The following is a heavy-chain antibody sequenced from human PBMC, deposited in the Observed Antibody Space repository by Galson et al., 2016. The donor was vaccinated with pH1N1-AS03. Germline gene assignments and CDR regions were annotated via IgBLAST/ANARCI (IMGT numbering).Heavy chain of an antibody. J-gene: IGHJ4*02. V-gene: IGHV3-11*04. CDR1: GFTFSDYD. CDR3: ARVSGGSRLLIFDF. CDR2: ISSSSSPI. D-gene: IGHD3-10*02. Sequence: SLRLSCAASGFTFSDYDMGWIRQAPGKGLEWVSSISSSSSPIYYADSVKGRFTTSRDNAKNSVYLQMNSLRAEDTAVYYCARVSGGSRLLIFDFWGQGTLVTVSS.